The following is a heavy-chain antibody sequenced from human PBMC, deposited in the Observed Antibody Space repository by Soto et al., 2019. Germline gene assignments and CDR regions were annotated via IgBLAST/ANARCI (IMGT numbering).Heavy chain of an antibody. Sequence: EVQLVESGGGLVKPGGSLRLSCAASGFTFSNAWMSWVRQAPGKGLEWVGRIKSKTDGGTTDYAAPVKGRLTISRDDSKNTLYLQMNSLKSEDTAVYYCTAQEFEDFDYWGQGTLVTVSS. CDR1: GFTFSNAW. J-gene: IGHJ4*02. CDR2: IKSKTDGGTT. D-gene: IGHD3-10*01. CDR3: TAQEFEDFDY. V-gene: IGHV3-15*01.